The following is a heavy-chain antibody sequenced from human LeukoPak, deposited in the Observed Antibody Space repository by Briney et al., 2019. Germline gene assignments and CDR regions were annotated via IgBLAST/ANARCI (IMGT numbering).Heavy chain of an antibody. CDR3: ARLRGRSGSYSVDP. CDR2: IFFSGST. CDR1: GGSITAYY. V-gene: IGHV4-59*01. Sequence: PSETLSLTCTGSGGSITAYYWSWIRQPPGKGLEWIGYIFFSGSTSYNPSLKSRVTMSMDTSKSQLSLRLSSVTAADTAVYYCARLRGRSGSYSVDPWGQGTLVTVSS. J-gene: IGHJ5*02. D-gene: IGHD3-10*01.